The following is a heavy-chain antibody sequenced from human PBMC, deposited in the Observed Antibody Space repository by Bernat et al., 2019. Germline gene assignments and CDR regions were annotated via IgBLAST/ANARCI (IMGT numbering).Heavy chain of an antibody. J-gene: IGHJ5*02. Sequence: QVQLVQSGAEVKKPGASVKVSCKASGYTFTSYGISWVRQAPGQGLEWMGWISAYNVNTNYAQKLQDRVPMTTDTSTNTDYMVLRSLRSDDTAVYYYARDGGYYCGSGIHNCFDPWGQGTLVTVSS. D-gene: IGHD3-10*01. CDR3: ARDGGYYCGSGIHNCFDP. CDR1: GYTFTSYG. CDR2: ISAYNVNT. V-gene: IGHV1-18*01.